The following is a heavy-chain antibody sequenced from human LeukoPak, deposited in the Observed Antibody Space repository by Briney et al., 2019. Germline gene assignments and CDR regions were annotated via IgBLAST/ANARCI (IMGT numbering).Heavy chain of an antibody. V-gene: IGHV3-20*04. CDR2: INYNGAIT. D-gene: IGHD3-3*02. J-gene: IGHJ4*02. CDR3: ARDRLGPSFSVSHFDL. Sequence: GGSLRLSCATSGFTFVDYGLSWVRRAPGKGLEWLCAINYNGAITDYADSVKGRFTISRDNAKNSLYLRMDSLRAEDTASYYCARDRLGPSFSVSHFDLWGQGTLVTVSS. CDR1: GFTFVDYG.